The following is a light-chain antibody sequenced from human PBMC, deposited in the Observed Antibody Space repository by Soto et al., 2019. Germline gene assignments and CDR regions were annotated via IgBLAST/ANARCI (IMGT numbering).Light chain of an antibody. CDR2: NTN. CDR3: VLYMGSGIPV. Sequence: QAVVTQEPSFSVSPGGTVTLTCGLSSGSVSTSYYPSWYQQTPGQAPRTLIYNTNTRFSGVPDRFSGSILGNKAALTITGAQADDESDYYCVLYMGSGIPVFGGGTKLTVL. CDR1: SGSVSTSYY. J-gene: IGLJ3*02. V-gene: IGLV8-61*01.